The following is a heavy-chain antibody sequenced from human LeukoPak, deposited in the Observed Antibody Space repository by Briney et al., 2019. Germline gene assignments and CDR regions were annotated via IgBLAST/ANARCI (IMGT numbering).Heavy chain of an antibody. CDR3: ARTGVVAVAGRWWFDP. D-gene: IGHD6-19*01. CDR1: GFTFSSYS. J-gene: IGHJ5*02. CDR2: ISSSSSYI. V-gene: IGHV3-21*01. Sequence: GALRLSCAASGFTFSSYSKNWVRQAPGKGLEWVSSISSSSSYIYYADSVKGRFTISRDNAKNSLYLQMNSLRAEDTAVYYCARTGVVAVAGRWWFDPWGQGTLVTVSS.